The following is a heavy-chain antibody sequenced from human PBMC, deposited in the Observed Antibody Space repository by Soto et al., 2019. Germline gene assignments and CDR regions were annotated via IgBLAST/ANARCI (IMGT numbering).Heavy chain of an antibody. CDR3: GRCPKGDYGDYYFDY. D-gene: IGHD4-17*01. Sequence: SESLSLTCAVYGGSFSGYYWSWIRQPPGEGLEWIGEISHSGSTNYNPSLKSRVTISVDTSKNQFSLKLSSVTAADTAVYYCGRCPKGDYGDYYFDYWGQGTLVTVSS. J-gene: IGHJ4*02. CDR1: GGSFSGYY. V-gene: IGHV4-34*01. CDR2: ISHSGST.